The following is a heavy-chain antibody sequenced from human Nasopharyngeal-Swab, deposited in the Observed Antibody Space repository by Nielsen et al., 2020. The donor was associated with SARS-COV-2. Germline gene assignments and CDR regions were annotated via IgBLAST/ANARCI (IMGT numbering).Heavy chain of an antibody. J-gene: IGHJ4*02. CDR2: ISYDGSNK. CDR3: AKLGSIVGATTGY. D-gene: IGHD1-26*01. V-gene: IGHV3-30*18. Sequence: VRQAPGKGLEWVAVISYDGSNKYYADSVKGRFTISRDNSKNTLYLQMNSLRAEDTAVYYCAKLGSIVGATTGYWGQGTVVTVSS.